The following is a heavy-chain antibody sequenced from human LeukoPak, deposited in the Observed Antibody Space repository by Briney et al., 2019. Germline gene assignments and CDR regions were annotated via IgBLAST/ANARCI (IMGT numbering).Heavy chain of an antibody. CDR1: GVIFSNYD. J-gene: IGHJ5*02. Sequence: GGSLRLSCAASGVIFSNYDMHWVREAAGKGLEWVSGIGTAGDTYYPGSVKGRFTISRENAKNSLYLHMNSLSAGDTAMYYCASSPAYSSSWYAIDTWGQGTLVTVSS. CDR2: IGTAGDT. D-gene: IGHD6-13*01. CDR3: ASSPAYSSSWYAIDT. V-gene: IGHV3-13*01.